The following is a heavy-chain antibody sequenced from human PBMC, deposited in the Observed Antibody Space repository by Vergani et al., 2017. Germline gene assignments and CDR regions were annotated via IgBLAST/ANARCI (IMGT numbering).Heavy chain of an antibody. CDR3: ARAYCSSTSCYHNVDY. D-gene: IGHD2-2*01. V-gene: IGHV3-30-3*01. J-gene: IGHJ4*02. CDR2: ISYDGSNK. CDR1: GFTFSSYA. Sequence: QVQLVESGGGVVQPGRSLRLSCAASGFTFSSYAMHWVRQAPGKGLEWVAVISYDGSNKYYADSVKGRFTISRDNSKNTLYLQMNSLSAEDTAVYYCARAYCSSTSCYHNVDYWGQGTLVTVSS.